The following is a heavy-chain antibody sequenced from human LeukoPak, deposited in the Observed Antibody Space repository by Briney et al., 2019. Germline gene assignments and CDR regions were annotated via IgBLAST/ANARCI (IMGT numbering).Heavy chain of an antibody. CDR2: IYYSGSP. V-gene: IGHV4-39*01. CDR3: ATWRTAKTGFDY. D-gene: IGHD1-1*01. J-gene: IGHJ4*02. CDR1: GGSISNNNYY. Sequence: SETLSLTCTVSGGSISNNNYYWAWIRQPPGKGLECIGSIYYSGSPSYNPSLKSRVTISVDTSTNQFSLRLSSVTAADTAVYYCATWRTAKTGFDYWGQGTLVTVSS.